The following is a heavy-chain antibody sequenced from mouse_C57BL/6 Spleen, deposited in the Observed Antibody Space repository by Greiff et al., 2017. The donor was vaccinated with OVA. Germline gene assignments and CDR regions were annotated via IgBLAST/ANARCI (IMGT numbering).Heavy chain of an antibody. CDR1: GYTFTSYW. D-gene: IGHD1-1*01. J-gene: IGHJ3*01. V-gene: IGHV1-52*01. CDR2: IDPSDSET. CDR3: AREESYYGSSPFAY. Sequence: QVQLKQPGAELVRPGSSVKLSCKASGYTFTSYWMHWVKQRPIQGLEWIGNIDPSDSETHYNQKFKDKATLTVDKSSSTAYMQLSSLTSEDSAVYYCAREESYYGSSPFAYWGQGTLVTVSA.